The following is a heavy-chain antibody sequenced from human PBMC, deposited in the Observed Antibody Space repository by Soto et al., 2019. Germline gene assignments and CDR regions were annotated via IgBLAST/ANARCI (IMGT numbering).Heavy chain of an antibody. Sequence: QVQLVQSGAEVKKPGASVKVSCKASGYTFTSYAMHWVRQAPGQRLEWMGWINAGNGNTKYSQKFQGRVTITRDTSASTAYMELSSLRSEDTAVYYCARDWADHVWVGGDLHNWFDPWGQGTLVTVSS. D-gene: IGHD3-16*01. J-gene: IGHJ5*02. CDR2: INAGNGNT. CDR3: ARDWADHVWVGGDLHNWFDP. CDR1: GYTFTSYA. V-gene: IGHV1-3*01.